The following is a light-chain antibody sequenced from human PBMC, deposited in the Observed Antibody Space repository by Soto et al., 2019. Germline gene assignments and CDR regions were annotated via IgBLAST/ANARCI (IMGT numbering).Light chain of an antibody. CDR3: SSYVGSNRGV. V-gene: IGLV2-8*01. Sequence: QSVLTQPPSASGSPGQSVTISCTGTSSDVGGYNYVSWYQHHPGKAPRLMIYEVNKRPSGVPDRFSGSKSGNTASLTVSGLQAEYEADYYCSSYVGSNRGVFGGGTKLPVL. CDR2: EVN. J-gene: IGLJ3*02. CDR1: SSDVGGYNY.